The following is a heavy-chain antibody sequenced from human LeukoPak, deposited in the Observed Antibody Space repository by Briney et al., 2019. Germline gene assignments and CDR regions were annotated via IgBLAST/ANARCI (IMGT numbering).Heavy chain of an antibody. CDR1: GGSISSYY. J-gene: IGHJ5*02. V-gene: IGHV4-59*01. CDR3: ARARKPAALSWWLDP. Sequence: PSETLSLTCTVSGGSISSYYWSWIRQPPGKGLEWIGYIYYSGSTNYNPSLKSRVTISVDTSKNQFSLKLSSVTAADTAVYYCARARKPAALSWWLDPWGQGTLVTVSS. CDR2: IYYSGST. D-gene: IGHD2-2*01.